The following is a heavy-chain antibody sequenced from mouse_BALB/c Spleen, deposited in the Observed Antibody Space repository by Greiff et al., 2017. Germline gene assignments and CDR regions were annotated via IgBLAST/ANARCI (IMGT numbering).Heavy chain of an antibody. V-gene: IGHV14-3*02. CDR1: GFNIKDTY. J-gene: IGHJ4*01. D-gene: IGHD2-10*02. CDR3: ARSGYGRSADY. CDR2: IDPANGNT. Sequence: VQLKQSGAELVKPGASVKLSCTASGFNIKDTYMHWVKQRPEQGLEWIGRIDPANGNTKYDPKFQGKATITADTSSNTAYLQLSSLTSEDTAVYYCARSGYGRSADYWGQGTSVTVSS.